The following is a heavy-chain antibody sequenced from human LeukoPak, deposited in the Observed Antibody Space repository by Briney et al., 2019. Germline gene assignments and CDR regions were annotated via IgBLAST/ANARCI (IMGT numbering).Heavy chain of an antibody. CDR3: ASTPEIYCSGGSCYSGWGWFDP. CDR1: GGSISSYS. CDR2: IYYSGST. V-gene: IGHV4-59*01. Sequence: PSETLSLTCTVSGGSISSYSWNWIRQPPGKGLEWIGYIYYSGSTNYNPSLKSRVTISVDTSKNQFSLKLSSVTAADTDVYYCASTPEIYCSGGSCYSGWGWFDPWGQGTLVTVSS. D-gene: IGHD2-15*01. J-gene: IGHJ5*02.